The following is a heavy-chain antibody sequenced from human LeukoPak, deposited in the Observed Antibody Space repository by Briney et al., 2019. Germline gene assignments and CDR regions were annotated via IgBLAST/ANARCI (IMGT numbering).Heavy chain of an antibody. Sequence: AGGSLRLSCAASGFTFSSYAMSWVRQAPGEGLEWVSYISSSSSTIYYADSVKGRFTISRDNAKNSLYLQMNSLRAEDTAVYYCARDGDYDILTGYLNGDAFDIWGQGTMVTVSS. CDR3: ARDGDYDILTGYLNGDAFDI. CDR1: GFTFSSYA. J-gene: IGHJ3*02. CDR2: ISSSSSTI. V-gene: IGHV3-48*01. D-gene: IGHD3-9*01.